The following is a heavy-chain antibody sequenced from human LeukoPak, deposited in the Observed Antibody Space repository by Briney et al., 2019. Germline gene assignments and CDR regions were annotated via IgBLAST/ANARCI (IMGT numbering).Heavy chain of an antibody. Sequence: GGSLRLSCAASGFTFSSYSMNWVRQAPGKGLEWVSYISSSSTIYYADSVKGRFTISRDNAKNSLYLQMNSLRAEDTAVYYCAREPHFWSAFGIWGQGTMVTVSS. CDR1: GFTFSSYS. J-gene: IGHJ3*02. D-gene: IGHD3-3*02. CDR3: AREPHFWSAFGI. CDR2: ISSSSTI. V-gene: IGHV3-48*01.